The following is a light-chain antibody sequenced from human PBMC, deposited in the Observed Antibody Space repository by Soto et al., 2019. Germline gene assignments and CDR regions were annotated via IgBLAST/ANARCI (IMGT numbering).Light chain of an antibody. CDR2: WAS. Sequence: DIVMTQSPDSLAVSLGERATINCKSSLSVLYRSNNKNYLAWHQQKPGQPPKLLIYWASTRESGVPDRFSGRGSGTDFTLTISSLQAEDVAVYYCQQYYSSPPTFGGGTSVEIK. CDR3: QQYYSSPPT. J-gene: IGKJ4*01. CDR1: LSVLYRSNNKNY. V-gene: IGKV4-1*01.